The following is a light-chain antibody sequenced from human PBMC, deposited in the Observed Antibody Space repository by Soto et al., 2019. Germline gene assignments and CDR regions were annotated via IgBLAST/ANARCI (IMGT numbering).Light chain of an antibody. CDR1: QSVSSN. CDR2: GAS. Sequence: EIVMTQSPATLSVSPGERATLSCRASQSVSSNLAWYQQKPGQAPRLLIYGASTRATGIPARFSGSGSGTDFTLTISRLEPEDFSVYYCQQYGSSPPRTFGQGTKLEIK. CDR3: QQYGSSPPRT. V-gene: IGKV3-15*01. J-gene: IGKJ2*01.